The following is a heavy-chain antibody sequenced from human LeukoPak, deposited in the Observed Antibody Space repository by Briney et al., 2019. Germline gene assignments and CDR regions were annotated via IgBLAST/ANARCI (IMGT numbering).Heavy chain of an antibody. CDR1: GGTFSSYA. V-gene: IGHV1-69*04. CDR3: ARDPRAPYPEFVY. D-gene: IGHD2-2*02. Sequence: GASVKVSCKASGGTFSSYAISWVRQAPGQGLERKGRIIPILGIANYAQKFQGRVTITADKSTSTAYMELSSLRSEDTAVYYCARDPRAPYPEFVYWGQGTLVTVSS. CDR2: IIPILGIA. J-gene: IGHJ4*02.